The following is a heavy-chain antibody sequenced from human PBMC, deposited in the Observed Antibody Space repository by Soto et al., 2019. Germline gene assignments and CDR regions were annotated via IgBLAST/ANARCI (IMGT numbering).Heavy chain of an antibody. CDR2: INHSGST. D-gene: IGHD6-6*01. V-gene: IGHV4-34*01. CDR1: GESFSGYY. CDR3: ASGESIAARRTYYYYYMDV. Sequence: SETLSLTCAVYGESFSGYYWSWIRQPPGKGLEWIGEINHSGSTNYNPSLKSRVTISVDTSKNQFSLKLSSVTAADTAVYYCASGESIAARRTYYYYYMDVWGKGTTVTVSS. J-gene: IGHJ6*03.